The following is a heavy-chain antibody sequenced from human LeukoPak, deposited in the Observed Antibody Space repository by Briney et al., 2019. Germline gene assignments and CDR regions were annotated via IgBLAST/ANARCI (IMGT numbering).Heavy chain of an antibody. CDR3: AREFGRCSGGSCYYYYYMDV. CDR2: ISAYNGNT. Sequence: VASVKVSCKASGYTFTSYGTSWVRQAPGQGLEWMGWISAYNGNTNYAQKLQGRVTMTTDTSTSTAYMEPRSLRSDDTAVYYCAREFGRCSGGSCYYYYYMDVWGKGTTVTVSS. V-gene: IGHV1-18*01. J-gene: IGHJ6*03. D-gene: IGHD2-15*01. CDR1: GYTFTSYG.